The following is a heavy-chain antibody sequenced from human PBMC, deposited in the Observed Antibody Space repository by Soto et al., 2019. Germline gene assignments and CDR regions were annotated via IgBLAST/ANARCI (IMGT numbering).Heavy chain of an antibody. Sequence: EVQLVESGGGFVQPGGSLRLSCAASGFDFSNSWMHWVRQVPGKGLVWVSQINSDGSSTTYADSVKGRFTISRDNARTTVYLQLDSLRVEVTAVYYCARDKSYALAAWGQGTTVTVSS. V-gene: IGHV3-74*03. CDR1: GFDFSNSW. CDR3: ARDKSYALAA. J-gene: IGHJ6*02. CDR2: INSDGSST. D-gene: IGHD4-17*01.